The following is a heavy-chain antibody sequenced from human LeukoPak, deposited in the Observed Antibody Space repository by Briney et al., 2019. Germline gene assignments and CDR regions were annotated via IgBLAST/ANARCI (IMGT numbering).Heavy chain of an antibody. V-gene: IGHV1-69*05. D-gene: IGHD3-3*01. J-gene: IGHJ6*04. Sequence: SVKVSCKASGGTFSSYAISWVRQAPGQGLEWMGGIIPIFGTANYAQKFQGRVTITTDESTSTAYMELSSLRSEDTAVYYCARAGLYDFWSGYPQRAGMDVWGKGTTVTVSS. CDR3: ARAGLYDFWSGYPQRAGMDV. CDR1: GGTFSSYA. CDR2: IIPIFGTA.